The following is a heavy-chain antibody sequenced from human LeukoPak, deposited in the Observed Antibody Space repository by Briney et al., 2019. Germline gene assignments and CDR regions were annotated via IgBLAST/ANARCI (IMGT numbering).Heavy chain of an antibody. J-gene: IGHJ3*02. D-gene: IGHD3-22*01. Sequence: SVKVSCKASGGTFSSYAISWVRQAPGQGLEWMGGIIPIFGTANYAQKFQGRVTITADESTSTAYMELSSLRSEDTAVYYCARDGYYYDSSGYYYYLGDAFDIWGQGTKVTVSS. CDR2: IIPIFGTA. CDR3: ARDGYYYDSSGYYYYLGDAFDI. V-gene: IGHV1-69*13. CDR1: GGTFSSYA.